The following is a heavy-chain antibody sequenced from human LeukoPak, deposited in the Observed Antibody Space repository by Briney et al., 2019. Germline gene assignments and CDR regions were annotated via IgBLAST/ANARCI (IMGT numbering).Heavy chain of an antibody. D-gene: IGHD4-17*01. V-gene: IGHV3-21*01. CDR3: ARDRATTDYYYGMDV. CDR1: GFTFSSYS. CDR2: ISSSSYI. Sequence: PGGSLRLSCAASGFTFSSYSMNWVRQAPGKGLEWVSSISSSSYIYYADSVKGRFTISRDNAKNSLYLQMNSLRAEDTAVYYCARDRATTDYYYGMDVWGRGTTVTVSS. J-gene: IGHJ6*02.